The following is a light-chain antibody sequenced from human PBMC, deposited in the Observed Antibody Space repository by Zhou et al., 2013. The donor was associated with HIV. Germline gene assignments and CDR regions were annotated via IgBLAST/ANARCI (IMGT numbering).Light chain of an antibody. Sequence: DLRMTQSPSSLSASVGDRVTITCRASQAISNYLAWYQHKPGNVPKVLIYAAANLHLGVPSRFIGNGSGTDFTLTISSLQPEDVGFYYCQQSYSTPMTFGGGTEGGDQT. V-gene: IGKV1-27*01. J-gene: IGKJ4*01. CDR3: QQSYSTPMT. CDR1: QAISNY. CDR2: AAA.